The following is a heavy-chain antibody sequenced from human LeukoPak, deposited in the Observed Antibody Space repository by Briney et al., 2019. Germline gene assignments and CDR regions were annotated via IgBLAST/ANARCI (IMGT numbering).Heavy chain of an antibody. Sequence: GGSLRLSFAASGFTFISYSMNWVRRAPGKGLEWVSSISSSSSYIYYADSVKGRFTISRDNAKNSLYLQMNSLRAEDTAVYYCARVLDYYYDSSGLMDYWGQGTLVTVSS. D-gene: IGHD3-22*01. CDR2: ISSSSSYI. J-gene: IGHJ4*02. CDR3: ARVLDYYYDSSGLMDY. CDR1: GFTFISYS. V-gene: IGHV3-21*01.